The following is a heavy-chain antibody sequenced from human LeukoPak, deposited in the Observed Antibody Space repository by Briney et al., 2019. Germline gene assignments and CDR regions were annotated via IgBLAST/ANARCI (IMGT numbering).Heavy chain of an antibody. CDR1: GFTFSNYW. CDR2: IKQDGSEK. CDR3: ARGRGCSGTSCYFDY. D-gene: IGHD2-2*01. Sequence: GGSLRPSCAASGFTFSNYWMNWVRQAPGKGLEWVANIKQDGSEKYYVDSVKGRFTISRDNAKNSLYLQMNSLRAEDTAIYYCARGRGCSGTSCYFDYWGQGTLVTVSS. J-gene: IGHJ4*02. V-gene: IGHV3-7*05.